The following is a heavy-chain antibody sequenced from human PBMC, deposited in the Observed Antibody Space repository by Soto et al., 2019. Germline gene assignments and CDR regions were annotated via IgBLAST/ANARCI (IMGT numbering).Heavy chain of an antibody. D-gene: IGHD4-17*01. CDR1: GGSISSYY. J-gene: IGHJ6*02. Sequence: PSETLSLTCTVSGGSISSYYWSCIRQPAGKGLEWIGLIYTSGSTNYNPSLTSRVTMSVDTSKNQFSLKLSSVTAADTAGYYFARDADYVEKTSYYYSYGMYLCGQGTTVTVSS. CDR3: ARDADYVEKTSYYYSYGMYL. CDR2: IYTSGST. V-gene: IGHV4-4*07.